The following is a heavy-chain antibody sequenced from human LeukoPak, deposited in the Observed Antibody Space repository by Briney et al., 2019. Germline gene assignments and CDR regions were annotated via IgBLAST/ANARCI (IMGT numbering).Heavy chain of an antibody. CDR3: AKDHMITFGGIIVDAFDI. CDR1: GFTFSSYS. Sequence: GGSLRLSCAASGFTFSSYSMNWVRQAPGKGLEGVSGISGSGGSTFDADSVKGRFTISRDNSKKTLYLQMNSLRAEDTAVYYCAKDHMITFGGIIVDAFDIWGQGTMVTVSS. V-gene: IGHV3-23*01. D-gene: IGHD3-16*02. CDR2: ISGSGGST. J-gene: IGHJ3*02.